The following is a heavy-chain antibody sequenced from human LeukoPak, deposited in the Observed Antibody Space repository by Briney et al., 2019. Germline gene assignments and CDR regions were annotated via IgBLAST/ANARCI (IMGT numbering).Heavy chain of an antibody. CDR3: ARDACSGGSCYSYYYYGMDV. Sequence: PGGSLRLSCAASGFTFSSYSMNWVRQAPGKGLEWVSSISSSSSYIYYADSVKGRFTISRDNAKNSLYLQMNGLRAEDTAVYYCARDACSGGSCYSYYYYGMDVWGQGTTVTVSS. CDR2: ISSSSSYI. V-gene: IGHV3-21*01. CDR1: GFTFSSYS. D-gene: IGHD2-15*01. J-gene: IGHJ6*02.